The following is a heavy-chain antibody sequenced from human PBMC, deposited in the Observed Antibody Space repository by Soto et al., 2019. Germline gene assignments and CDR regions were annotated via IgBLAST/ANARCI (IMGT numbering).Heavy chain of an antibody. J-gene: IGHJ4*02. CDR1: GFTFGAYA. Sequence: EVQLVESGGGLIKPGRSLRLSCTSSGFTFGAYAMSWFRQAPGKGLEWVGITRGRAYGGTTEYAASVRGRFTISRDDSRGVTYLQMNSLTTEDTAVYPCARGMYSAYETSPLFFDYWGQGTLVTVSS. V-gene: IGHV3-49*05. D-gene: IGHD5-12*01. CDR3: ARGMYSAYETSPLFFDY. CDR2: TRGRAYGGTT.